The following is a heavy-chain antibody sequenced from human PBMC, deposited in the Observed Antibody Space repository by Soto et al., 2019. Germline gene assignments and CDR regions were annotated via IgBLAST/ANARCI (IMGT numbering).Heavy chain of an antibody. CDR3: ARVPMARAGMGIDY. Sequence: GGSLRLSCAASGFTFNSYSMNWVRQAPGKGLVWVSRIRSDGIDTDYADSVKGRFTISRDNAKNTLYLQMSSLRAEDTASYYCARVPMARAGMGIDYWGQGTLVSVSS. CDR1: GFTFNSYS. D-gene: IGHD6-19*01. V-gene: IGHV3-74*01. CDR2: IRSDGIDT. J-gene: IGHJ4*02.